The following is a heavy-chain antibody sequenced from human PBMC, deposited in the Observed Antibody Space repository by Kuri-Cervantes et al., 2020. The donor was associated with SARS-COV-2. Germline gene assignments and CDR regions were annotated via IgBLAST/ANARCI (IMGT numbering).Heavy chain of an antibody. J-gene: IGHJ2*01. V-gene: IGHV1-2*02. Sequence: ASVKVSCKASGGTFSSYAISWVRQAPGQGLEWMGWINPDSSGTDYAEKFQGRVTMTRDMSISTAYMELSRLRSDDTAVYYCTRALNDFWSGYYSSWYFDLWGRGTLVTVSS. D-gene: IGHD3-3*01. CDR1: GGTFSSYA. CDR3: TRALNDFWSGYYSSWYFDL. CDR2: INPDSSGT.